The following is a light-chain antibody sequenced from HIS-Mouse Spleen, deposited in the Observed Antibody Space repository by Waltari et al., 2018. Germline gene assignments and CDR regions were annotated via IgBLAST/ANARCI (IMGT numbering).Light chain of an antibody. CDR3: CSYAGSSTWV. V-gene: IGLV2-23*01. J-gene: IGLJ3*02. CDR2: EGS. CDR1: SLDLGSYHL. Sequence: QSALTQPASVSGSPGQSITISCTGTSLDLGSYHLVSWYQQHPGKAPKLMIYEGSKRPSGVSNRFSGSKSGNTASLTISGLQAEDEADYYCCSYAGSSTWVFGGGTKLTVL.